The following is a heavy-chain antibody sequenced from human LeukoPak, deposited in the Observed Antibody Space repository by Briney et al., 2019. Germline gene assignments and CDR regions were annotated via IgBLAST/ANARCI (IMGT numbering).Heavy chain of an antibody. Sequence: SETLSLTCTVSGYSISTGYYWDWIRQPPGKGLEWIGSIYYSGSTYYNPSLKSRVTISVDTSKNQFSLKLSSVTAADTAVYYCARDRYGDLDYWGQGTLVTVSS. CDR3: ARDRYGDLDY. CDR2: IYYSGST. CDR1: GYSISTGYY. D-gene: IGHD4-17*01. J-gene: IGHJ4*02. V-gene: IGHV4-38-2*02.